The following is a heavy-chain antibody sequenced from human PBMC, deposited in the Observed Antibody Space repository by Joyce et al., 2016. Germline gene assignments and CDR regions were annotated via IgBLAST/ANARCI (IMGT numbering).Heavy chain of an antibody. J-gene: IGHJ4*02. CDR1: GFTFSDYW. D-gene: IGHD2-2*01. V-gene: IGHV3-74*01. Sequence: EVQLVESGGGLVQPGGSLRLSCAVSGFTFSDYWMHWVRQVPGKGLVWVSRIDKTGFYTSQADSVKGRFTISRDNAKNTLFLQMRSLRGEDTALYYCARELPAARMWGIDSWGQGTLVTVSS. CDR2: IDKTGFYT. CDR3: ARELPAARMWGIDS.